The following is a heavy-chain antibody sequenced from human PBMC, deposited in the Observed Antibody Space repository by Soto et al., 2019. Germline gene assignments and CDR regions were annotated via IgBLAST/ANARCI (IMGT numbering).Heavy chain of an antibody. CDR2: ISGSGGST. V-gene: IGHV3-23*01. D-gene: IGHD3-3*01. Sequence: SLRLSCEASGFTFSSYGMSWVRQSPGKGLEWVSGISGSGGSTYYADSVKGRFTISRDNSKNTLYLQVNSLGADDTAVYYCAKDHNFWSGYVDFWGQGTLVTVSS. CDR3: AKDHNFWSGYVDF. J-gene: IGHJ4*02. CDR1: GFTFSSYG.